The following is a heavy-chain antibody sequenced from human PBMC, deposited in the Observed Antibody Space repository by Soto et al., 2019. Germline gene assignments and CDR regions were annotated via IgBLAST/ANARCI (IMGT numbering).Heavy chain of an antibody. CDR3: ARESVVTGTHHFDY. CDR1: GYTFKDYF. D-gene: IGHD1-7*01. J-gene: IGHJ4*02. V-gene: IGHV1-2*02. Sequence: ASVKVSCKASGYTFKDYFMHWVRQAPGQGLEWMGWINSNTGGTNYAQKFQGRVTMTRDTPISTAYMELSRLTSDDTAVYHCARESVVTGTHHFDYWGQGTLVTVSS. CDR2: INSNTGGT.